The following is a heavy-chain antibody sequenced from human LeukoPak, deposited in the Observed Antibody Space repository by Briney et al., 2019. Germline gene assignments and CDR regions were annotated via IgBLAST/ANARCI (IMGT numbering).Heavy chain of an antibody. CDR1: GGSISSGGYY. Sequence: SETLSLTCTVSGGSISSGGYYWSWLRQHPGKGLEWIGYIYYSGSTYYNPSLKSRLTISVDTSENQFSLKLSSVTAADTAVYYCARSYYGSGSYYPNWFDPWGQGTLVTVSS. D-gene: IGHD3-10*01. CDR3: ARSYYGSGSYYPNWFDP. V-gene: IGHV4-31*03. CDR2: IYYSGST. J-gene: IGHJ5*02.